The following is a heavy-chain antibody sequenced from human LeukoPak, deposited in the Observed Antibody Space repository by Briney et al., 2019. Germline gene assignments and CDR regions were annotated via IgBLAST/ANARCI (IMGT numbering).Heavy chain of an antibody. D-gene: IGHD6-13*01. J-gene: IGHJ4*02. CDR1: GFTFSSYA. CDR2: ISSNGGST. CDR3: ARTGYSSSWYNY. Sequence: PGGSLRLSCAASGFTFSSYAMHWVRQAPGKGLEYVSAISSNGGSTYYANSVKGRFTIPRDNSKNTLYLQMGSLRAEDTAVYYCARTGYSSSWYNYWGQGTLVTVSS. V-gene: IGHV3-64*01.